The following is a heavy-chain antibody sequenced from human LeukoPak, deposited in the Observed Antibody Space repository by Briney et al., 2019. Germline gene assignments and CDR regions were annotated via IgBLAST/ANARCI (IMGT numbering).Heavy chain of an antibody. CDR3: ATNDPYYDILTGFGDY. J-gene: IGHJ4*02. Sequence: GGSLRLSCVASGFTFSSNGMHWVRQAPGKGLEWVSAISGSGGSTYYADSVKGRFTISRDNSKNTLYLQMNSLRAEDTAVYYCATNDPYYDILTGFGDYWGQGTLVTVSS. CDR1: GFTFSSNG. CDR2: ISGSGGST. V-gene: IGHV3-23*01. D-gene: IGHD3-9*01.